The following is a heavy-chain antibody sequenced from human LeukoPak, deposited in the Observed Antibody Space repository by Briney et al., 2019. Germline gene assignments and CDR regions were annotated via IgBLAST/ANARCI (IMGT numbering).Heavy chain of an antibody. CDR3: ARVVVRGVIPRNAFDI. J-gene: IGHJ3*02. D-gene: IGHD3-10*01. Sequence: PSGTLSRTCTVSGGSISSGDYDCSGIRQPPGKGLEWIGYIYYSGSTYYNPSLKSRVTISVDTSKNQFSLKLSSVTAADTAVYYCARVVVRGVIPRNAFDIWGQGTMVTVSS. CDR1: GGSISSGDYD. V-gene: IGHV4-30-4*08. CDR2: IYYSGST.